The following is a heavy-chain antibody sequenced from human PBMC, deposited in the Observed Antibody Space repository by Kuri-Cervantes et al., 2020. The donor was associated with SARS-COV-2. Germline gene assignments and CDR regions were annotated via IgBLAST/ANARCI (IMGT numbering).Heavy chain of an antibody. D-gene: IGHD2-15*01. J-gene: IGHJ6*03. V-gene: IGHV4-59*11. CDR3: ARGQGVAVLVALLVFLGYYMDV. CDR1: GGSISSLY. Sequence: SETLSLTCTVSGGSISSLYWHWIRQPPGKGLEWIGCVYNSGSTNYNPSLKGRVTISVDTSKNQISLKMSSVTAADTAVYFCARGQGVAVLVALLVFLGYYMDVWGKGTTVTVSS. CDR2: VYNSGST.